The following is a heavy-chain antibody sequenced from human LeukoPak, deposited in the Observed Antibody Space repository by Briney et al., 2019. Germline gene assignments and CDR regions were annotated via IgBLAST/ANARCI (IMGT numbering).Heavy chain of an antibody. CDR3: AKARYYDSSGPFDY. J-gene: IGHJ4*02. CDR2: ISGSATNT. D-gene: IGHD3-22*01. Sequence: GGSLRLSCAASGFTFSTYAMSWVRQAPGKGLEWVSSISGSATNTYYADSVKGRFTTSRDKSKNTLDLQMISLRAEDTAVYYCAKARYYDSSGPFDYWGQGTLVTVSS. V-gene: IGHV3-23*01. CDR1: GFTFSTYA.